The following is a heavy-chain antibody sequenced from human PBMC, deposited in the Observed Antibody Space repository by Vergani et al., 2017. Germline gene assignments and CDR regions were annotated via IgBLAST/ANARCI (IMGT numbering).Heavy chain of an antibody. D-gene: IGHD1-1*01. V-gene: IGHV4-61*10. Sequence: QVQLQESGPGLVKPSETLSLTCTVSGGSVSSGSYYWSWIRQPAGKGLEWIGYIYYSGSTNYNPSLKSRVTISVDTSKNQFSLKLSSVTAADTAVYYCARDTTVALDYWGQGTLVTVSS. CDR1: GGSVSSGSYY. J-gene: IGHJ4*02. CDR2: IYYSGST. CDR3: ARDTTVALDY.